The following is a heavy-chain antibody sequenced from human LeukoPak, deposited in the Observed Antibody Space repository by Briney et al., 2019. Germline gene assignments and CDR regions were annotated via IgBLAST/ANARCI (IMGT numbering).Heavy chain of an antibody. CDR2: ISVYNGNT. D-gene: IGHD3-10*01. CDR3: ARAQIYYGSGSYVGY. Sequence: ASVKVSCKASGYTFTSYGISWVRQAPGQGLEWMGWISVYNGNTNYAQKLQGRVTMTTDTSTSTAYMELRSLRSDDTAVYYCARAQIYYGSGSYVGYWGQGTLVTVSS. V-gene: IGHV1-18*01. CDR1: GYTFTSYG. J-gene: IGHJ4*02.